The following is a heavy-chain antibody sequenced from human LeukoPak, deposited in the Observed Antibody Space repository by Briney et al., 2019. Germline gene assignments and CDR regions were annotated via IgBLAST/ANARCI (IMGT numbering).Heavy chain of an antibody. V-gene: IGHV4-34*01. Sequence: PSETLSLTCAVYGGSFSGYYWSWIRQPPGKGLEWIGEINHSGSTNYNPSLKSRVTISVDTSKNQFSLKLSSVTAADTAVYYCARTGTQQRYYDFCGGYSEYYNWFGPWGQGTLVTVSS. J-gene: IGHJ5*02. CDR1: GGSFSGYY. CDR3: ARTGTQQRYYDFCGGYSEYYNWFGP. CDR2: INHSGST. D-gene: IGHD3-3*01.